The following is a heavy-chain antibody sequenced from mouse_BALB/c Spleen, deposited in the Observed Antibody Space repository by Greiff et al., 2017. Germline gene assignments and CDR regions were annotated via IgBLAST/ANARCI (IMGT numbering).Heavy chain of an antibody. CDR3: ARSSTMIFDY. CDR1: GFTFSSFG. V-gene: IGHV5-17*02. D-gene: IGHD2-4*01. Sequence: EVKLMESGGGLVQPGGSRKLSCAASGFTFSSFGMHWVRQAPEKGLEWVAYISSGSSTIYYADTVKGRFTISRDNTKNTLFLQMTSLRSEDTAMYYCARSSTMIFDYWGQGTTLTVSS. J-gene: IGHJ2*01. CDR2: ISSGSSTI.